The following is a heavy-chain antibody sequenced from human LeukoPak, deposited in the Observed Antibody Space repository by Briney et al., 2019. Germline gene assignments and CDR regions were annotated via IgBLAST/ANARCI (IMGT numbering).Heavy chain of an antibody. J-gene: IGHJ5*02. D-gene: IGHD6-19*01. CDR2: IYYSGST. CDR1: GGSISSSSDY. Sequence: SETLSLTCTVSGGSISSSSDYWGWIRQPPGKGLEWIGSIYYSGSTYYNPSLKSRVTISVDTSKNQFSLKLSSVTAAGTAVYYCAREWRSGWYFARGWFDPWGQGTLVTVSS. V-gene: IGHV4-39*07. CDR3: AREWRSGWYFARGWFDP.